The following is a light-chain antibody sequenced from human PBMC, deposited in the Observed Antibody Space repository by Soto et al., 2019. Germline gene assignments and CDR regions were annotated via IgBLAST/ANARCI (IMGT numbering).Light chain of an antibody. J-gene: IGLJ2*01. Sequence: QSVLTQPPSASGSPGQSVTISCTGTYSDVGGSNYVSWYQQHPGKAPKLVIYEVIQRPSGVPDRFSGSRSGNTASLTVSRLQAEDEADYYCSSNVVGTNLKIFSGGTKLTVL. V-gene: IGLV2-8*01. CDR3: SSNVVGTNLKI. CDR2: EVI. CDR1: YSDVGGSNY.